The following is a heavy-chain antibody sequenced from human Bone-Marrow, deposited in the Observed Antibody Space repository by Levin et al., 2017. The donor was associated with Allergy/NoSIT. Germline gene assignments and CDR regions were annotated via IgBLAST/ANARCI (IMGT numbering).Heavy chain of an antibody. CDR3: ASRRSPNSSGWYSVD. Sequence: SETLSLTCAVSGGSISSGGYSWSWIRQPPGKGLEWIGYIYHSGSTYYNPSLKSRVTISVDRSKNQFSLKLSSVTAADTAVYYCASRRSPNSSGWYSVDWGQGTLVTVSS. J-gene: IGHJ4*02. CDR1: GGSISSGGYS. D-gene: IGHD6-19*01. CDR2: IYHSGST. V-gene: IGHV4-30-2*01.